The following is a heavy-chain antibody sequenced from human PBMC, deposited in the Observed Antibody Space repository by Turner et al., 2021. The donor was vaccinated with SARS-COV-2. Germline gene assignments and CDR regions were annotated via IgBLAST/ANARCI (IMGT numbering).Heavy chain of an antibody. V-gene: IGHV3-30-3*01. D-gene: IGHD1-26*01. CDR1: GFTFSSYA. Sequence: QVQLVGSGGGVVQPGRSLRLSFSASGFTFSSYAMRWVRQAACKGLEWVAVMSYDGSNKYYADSVKGRFTISRDNSKNTRYLQMNSRRAEDTAVYYCARGFSGNYYYCDYWGQGTLVTVSS. CDR2: MSYDGSNK. CDR3: ARGFSGNYYYCDY. J-gene: IGHJ4*02.